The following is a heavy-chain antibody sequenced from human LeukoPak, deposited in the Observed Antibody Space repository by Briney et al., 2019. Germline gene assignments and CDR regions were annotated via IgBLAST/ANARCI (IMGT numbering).Heavy chain of an antibody. CDR2: LWYDGTNR. CDR3: ARGTGAKRYYFDL. J-gene: IGHJ4*02. V-gene: IGHV3-33*01. CDR1: GFDLSNYG. Sequence: PGMSLRLSCETSGFDLSNYGMHWVRRAPGKGLEWVTVLWYDGTNRYSSDSVKGRISISRDTSENTVSLQINNVTVEDTAIYYCARGTGAKRYYFDLWGQGVLVTVSS.